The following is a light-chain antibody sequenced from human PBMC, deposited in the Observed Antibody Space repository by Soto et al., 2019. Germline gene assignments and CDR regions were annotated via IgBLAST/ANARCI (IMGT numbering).Light chain of an antibody. J-gene: IGKJ4*01. CDR2: GAS. CDR3: QQYNNWPLT. CDR1: QSVGSN. Sequence: EIVMTQSPATLSVSPGERATLSCRASQSVGSNSAWYQKKPGQAPRLLIFGASTRATGIPARFSGSGSGTEFTLTISSLQSEDFAVYYCQQYNNWPLTFGGGTKVEIK. V-gene: IGKV3D-15*01.